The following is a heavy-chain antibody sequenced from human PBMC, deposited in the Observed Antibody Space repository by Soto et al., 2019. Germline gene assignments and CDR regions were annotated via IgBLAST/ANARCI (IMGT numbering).Heavy chain of an antibody. V-gene: IGHV1-69*12. CDR1: GGTFSSYA. J-gene: IGHJ6*02. CDR3: AGVGLERRVNCYYYGMDV. D-gene: IGHD1-1*01. CDR2: IIPIFGTA. Sequence: QVQLVQSGAEVKKPGSSVKVSCKASGGTFSSYAISWVRQAPGQGLEWMGGIIPIFGTANYAQKFQGRVTITADESTSTAYMELSSLRSEDTAGYYWAGVGLERRVNCYYYGMDVWGQGTTVTVSS.